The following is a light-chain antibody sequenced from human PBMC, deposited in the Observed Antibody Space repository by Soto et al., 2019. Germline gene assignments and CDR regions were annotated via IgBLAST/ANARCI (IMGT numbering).Light chain of an antibody. CDR1: QGIRSY. J-gene: IGKJ4*01. CDR2: VAS. CDR3: QQLNTYPS. V-gene: IGKV1-9*01. Sequence: DIQVTQSPSFLSASVGDRVTITCRASQGIRSYLAWYQQKPGKAPKLLIYVASTLQSGVPSRFSGSGSGTEFTLTISSLQPEDFATYYCQQLNTYPSFGGGTKVEIK.